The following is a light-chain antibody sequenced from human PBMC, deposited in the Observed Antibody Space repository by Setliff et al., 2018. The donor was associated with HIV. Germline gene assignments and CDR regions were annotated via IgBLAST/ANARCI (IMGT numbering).Light chain of an antibody. CDR2: EVS. Sequence: QSALSQPRSVSGSPGQSATISCTGTSNDVGGYIYVSWYQHHPGKAPKLMIHEVSKRPSGVPDRFYGSKSGNTASLTISGLQAEDEADYYCCSYAGTPYVFGTGTKVTVL. CDR3: CSYAGTPYV. J-gene: IGLJ1*01. CDR1: SNDVGGYIY. V-gene: IGLV2-11*01.